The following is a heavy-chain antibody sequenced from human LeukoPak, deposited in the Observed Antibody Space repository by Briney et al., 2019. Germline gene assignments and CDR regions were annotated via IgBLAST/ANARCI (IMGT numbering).Heavy chain of an antibody. Sequence: SETLSLTCTVSGGSISSSSYYWGWIRQPPGKGLEWIGYIYYSGSTNYNPSLKSRVTISVDTSKNQFSLRLSSVTAADTAMYFCARAYSRSYSHFDDWGQGTLVTVSS. CDR3: ARAYSRSYSHFDD. D-gene: IGHD1-26*01. CDR1: GGSISSSSYY. J-gene: IGHJ4*02. V-gene: IGHV4-61*05. CDR2: IYYSGST.